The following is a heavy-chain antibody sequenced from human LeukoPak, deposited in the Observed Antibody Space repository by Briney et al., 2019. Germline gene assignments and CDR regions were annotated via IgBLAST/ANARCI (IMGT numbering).Heavy chain of an antibody. J-gene: IGHJ4*02. CDR1: GGSFSGYY. D-gene: IGHD3-3*01. CDR3: ARELVDYDFWSGYYPKYYFDY. V-gene: IGHV4-34*01. Sequence: SETLSLTCAVYGGSFSGYYWSWIRQPPGKGLEWIGEINHSGSTNYNPSLKSRVTISVDTYKNQLSLKLSSVTAAETAVYYCARELVDYDFWSGYYPKYYFDYWGQGTLVTVSS. CDR2: INHSGST.